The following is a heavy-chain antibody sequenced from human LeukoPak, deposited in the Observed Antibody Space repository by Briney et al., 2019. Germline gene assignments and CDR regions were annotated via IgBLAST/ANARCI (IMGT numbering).Heavy chain of an antibody. CDR1: GGTFNTYV. Sequence: GASVKVSCKASGGTFNTYVISWVRQAPGQGLEWMGRIIPIVGFTNYAQKFQDRVTITADTSTTTVYMELSSLRAEDTAVYYCAKEEVQLWSSRPGYFDYWGQGTLVTVSS. CDR3: AKEEVQLWSSRPGYFDY. V-gene: IGHV1-69*04. CDR2: IIPIVGFT. D-gene: IGHD5-18*01. J-gene: IGHJ4*02.